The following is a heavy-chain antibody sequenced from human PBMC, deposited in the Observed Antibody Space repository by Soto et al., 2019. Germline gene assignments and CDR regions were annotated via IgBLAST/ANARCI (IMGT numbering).Heavy chain of an antibody. Sequence: GGSLRLSSAASGFTFSSYGMSWVRQAPGKGLEWVGRIKSKTDGGTTDYAETVKGRFAISRDDSNNMVYLQMNSLKIEDTAVYYCTTDSYSTIIIVRFDYWGHGTLVTVSS. CDR1: GFTFSSYG. CDR2: IKSKTDGGTT. V-gene: IGHV3-15*01. J-gene: IGHJ4*01. D-gene: IGHD3-22*01. CDR3: TTDSYSTIIIVRFDY.